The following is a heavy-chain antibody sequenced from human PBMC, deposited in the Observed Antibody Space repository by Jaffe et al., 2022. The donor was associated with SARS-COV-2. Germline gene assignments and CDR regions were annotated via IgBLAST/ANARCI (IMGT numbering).Heavy chain of an antibody. Sequence: EVQLVESGGGLIQPGGSLRLSCATSGFTVSSHYMTWVRQAPGKGLEWVSTIYSPGTTYHADSVKGRFTISRDTSKNMLYLQMNSLRAEDTAVYYCARGATVGSGAFDFWGQGTLVTVSS. CDR2: IYSPGTT. CDR1: GFTVSSHY. J-gene: IGHJ4*02. V-gene: IGHV3-53*01. CDR3: ARGATVGSGAFDF. D-gene: IGHD7-27*01.